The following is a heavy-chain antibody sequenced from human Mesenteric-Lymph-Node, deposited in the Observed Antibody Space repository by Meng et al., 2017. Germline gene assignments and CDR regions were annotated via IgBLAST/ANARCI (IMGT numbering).Heavy chain of an antibody. CDR3: AAAMGSF. Sequence: QGHLVESGGGVVQPGRSLGLSCAASGFTFSSSPMHWVRQAPGKGLEWVAVIGHDGVAIDHADSVKGRFTISRDNSKNTLYLQMNSLRAEDTAVYYCAAAMGSFWGQGALVPSPQ. CDR2: IGHDGVAI. D-gene: IGHD5-18*01. J-gene: IGHJ4*02. V-gene: IGHV3-30*01. CDR1: GFTFSSSP.